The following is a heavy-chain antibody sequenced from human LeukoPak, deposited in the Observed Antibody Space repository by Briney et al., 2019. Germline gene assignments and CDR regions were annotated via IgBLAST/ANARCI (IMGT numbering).Heavy chain of an antibody. J-gene: IGHJ4*02. Sequence: SQTLSLTCAISGDSVSTNSAAWNWIRQSPSRGLEWLGRTYYRSKWYNDYAESVKSRITINPDTSKNQFSLQLNSVTPEDTAVYYCARGGGTHTSTWDWGQGTLVTVSS. D-gene: IGHD6-13*01. V-gene: IGHV6-1*01. CDR3: ARGGGTHTSTWD. CDR1: GDSVSTNSAA. CDR2: TYYRSKWYN.